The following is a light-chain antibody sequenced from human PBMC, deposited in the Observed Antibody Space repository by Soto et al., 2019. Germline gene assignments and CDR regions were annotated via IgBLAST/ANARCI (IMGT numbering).Light chain of an antibody. CDR3: QQYDASPLT. Sequence: EIVVTQSPGTLSLSPGERATLSCRASQSLSTNSLAWYQQKPGQTPRLLIYAASTRDTDIPDRFNGSGSGTDFALTISRLEPEDFALYYCQQYDASPLTFGPGTKVDIK. CDR2: AAS. J-gene: IGKJ3*01. CDR1: QSLSTNS. V-gene: IGKV3-20*01.